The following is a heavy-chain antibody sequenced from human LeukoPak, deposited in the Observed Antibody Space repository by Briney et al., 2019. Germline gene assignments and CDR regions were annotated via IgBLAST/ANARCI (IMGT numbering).Heavy chain of an antibody. D-gene: IGHD1-26*01. Sequence: SETLSLTCTVSGGSFSRTNYDWVWHRQPPGKGLEWVVSIYLNGYTSDSPSLRSRVTISVNTSKNESSLSLTSLTTVPMAVYFCANSGNYNHRYWYFDLWSRGTLVTVSS. CDR1: GGSFSRTNYD. J-gene: IGHJ2*01. CDR3: ANSGNYNHRYWYFDL. CDR2: IYLNGYT. V-gene: IGHV4-39*01.